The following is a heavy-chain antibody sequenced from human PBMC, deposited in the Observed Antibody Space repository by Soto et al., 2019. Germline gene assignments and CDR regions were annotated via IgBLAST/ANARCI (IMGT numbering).Heavy chain of an antibody. J-gene: IGHJ5*02. CDR2: IYYSGST. CDR3: ARDLGAVNVDTAMVGFDP. Sequence: KLSETLSLTCTVSGGSISSGDYYWSWIRQPPGKGLEWIGYIYYSGSTYYNPSLKSRVTISVDTSKNQFSLKLSSVTAADTAVYYCARDLGAVNVDTAMVGFDPWGQGTLVTVSS. D-gene: IGHD5-18*01. V-gene: IGHV4-30-4*01. CDR1: GGSISSGDYY.